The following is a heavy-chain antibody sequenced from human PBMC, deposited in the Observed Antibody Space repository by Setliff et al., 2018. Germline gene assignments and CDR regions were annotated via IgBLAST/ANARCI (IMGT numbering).Heavy chain of an antibody. CDR2: INHSGST. CDR3: ARGRGYCSSTSCSTYYYYGMDV. J-gene: IGHJ6*02. CDR1: GGSFSGYY. D-gene: IGHD2-2*01. Sequence: SETLSLTCAVYGGSFSGYYWSWIRQPPGKGLEWIGEINHSGSTNYNPSLKSRVTISVDTSKNQFSLKLSSVTAADTAVYYCARGRGYCSSTSCSTYYYYGMDVWGQGTTVTVSS. V-gene: IGHV4-34*01.